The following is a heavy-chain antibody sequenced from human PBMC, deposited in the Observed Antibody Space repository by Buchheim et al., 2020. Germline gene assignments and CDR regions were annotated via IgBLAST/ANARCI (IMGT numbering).Heavy chain of an antibody. CDR1: GGSISSSSYY. Sequence: QLQLQESGPGLVKPSETLSLTCTVSGGSISSSSYYWGWIRQPPGKGLEWIGSIYYSGSTYYNPSLKSRVTISVDTSKNQFSLKLSSVTAADTAVYYCARLGDSTSYYDYIWGSYRHLDYWGQGTL. V-gene: IGHV4-39*01. CDR3: ARLGDSTSYYDYIWGSYRHLDY. D-gene: IGHD3-16*02. J-gene: IGHJ4*02. CDR2: IYYSGST.